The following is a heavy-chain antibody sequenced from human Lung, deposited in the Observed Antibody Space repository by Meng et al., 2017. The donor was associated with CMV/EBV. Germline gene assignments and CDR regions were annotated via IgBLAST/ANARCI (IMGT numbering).Heavy chain of an antibody. D-gene: IGHD5-24*01. CDR2: IYYTGST. J-gene: IGHJ4*02. CDR3: AREAGRDGYATPKFDY. V-gene: IGHV4-31*03. CDR1: GGSIGSGGYY. Sequence: QGQLQESGPGLVKPSQTLSLTCTVSGGSIGSGGYYWSWIRQHPGKGLEWIGYIYYTGSTFYNPSLKSRVTISVDTSKNQFSLKLIPATAADTAVYYCAREAGRDGYATPKFDYWSQGTLVTVSS.